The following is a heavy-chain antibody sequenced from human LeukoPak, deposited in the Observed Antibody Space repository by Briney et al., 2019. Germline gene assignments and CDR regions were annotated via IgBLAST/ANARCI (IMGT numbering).Heavy chain of an antibody. CDR1: GFTFTNSG. D-gene: IGHD3-22*01. CDR2: ISPDGGST. V-gene: IGHV3-23*01. CDR3: VCYDNAAEYFHY. J-gene: IGHJ1*01. Sequence: PGGSLKLSCAASGFTFTNSGMGWVRQAPGKGLEWVSSISPDGGSTYYADSVRGRFTISRDNSKNTLYLQMNSLRAEDTALYYCVCYDNAAEYFHYWGQGTLVTVSS.